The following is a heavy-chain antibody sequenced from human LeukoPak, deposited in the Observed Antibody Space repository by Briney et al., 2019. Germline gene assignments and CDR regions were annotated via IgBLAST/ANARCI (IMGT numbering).Heavy chain of an antibody. J-gene: IGHJ4*02. Sequence: SETLSLTCAVYGGSFSGYYWSWIRQPPGKGLEWIGEINHSGSTNYNPSLKSRVTISVDTSKNQFSLKLSSVTAADTAVYYCARGLPNDYWGQGTLDTVSS. CDR1: GGSFSGYY. CDR3: ARGLPNDY. CDR2: INHSGST. V-gene: IGHV4-34*01.